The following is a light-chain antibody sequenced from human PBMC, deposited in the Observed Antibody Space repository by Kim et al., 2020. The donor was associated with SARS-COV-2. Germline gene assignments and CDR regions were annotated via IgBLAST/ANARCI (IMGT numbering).Light chain of an antibody. CDR3: NSRGSSDNVL. CDR1: SLRRYY. J-gene: IGLJ2*01. V-gene: IGLV3-19*01. Sequence: SSELTQDPAVSVAVGQTVKITCQGDSLRRYYASWYQQKPGQAPVLVIYGRNNRPSGIPERLSGSTSGNTASLIITGAQAEDEADDYCNSRGSSDNVLFGGGTKLTVL. CDR2: GRN.